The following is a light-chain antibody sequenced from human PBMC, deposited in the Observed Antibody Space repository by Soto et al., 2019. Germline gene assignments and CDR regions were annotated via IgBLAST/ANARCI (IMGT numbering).Light chain of an antibody. CDR1: QTVTTRY. V-gene: IGKV3-20*01. J-gene: IGKJ1*01. CDR2: DTS. Sequence: EIVLTQSPGTLSFSPGEEATLSCRASQTVTTRYLAWYQQKAGQAPRLLIHDTSSRAIGIPDRLSGSKSGTNFTLTIRRMEPEDVGMYYCQQYGSSPITFGQGTKVDIK. CDR3: QQYGSSPIT.